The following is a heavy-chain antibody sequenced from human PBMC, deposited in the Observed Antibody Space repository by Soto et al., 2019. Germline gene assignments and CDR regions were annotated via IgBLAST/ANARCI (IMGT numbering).Heavy chain of an antibody. CDR2: IIPSFGTA. J-gene: IGHJ5*02. CDR3: ARDRGPSSGYYPYWFDP. V-gene: IGHV1-69*12. Sequence: QVQLVQSGAEVKKPGSSVKVSCKASGGTFSSYAITWVRQAPGHGLEWMGGIIPSFGTANYAQKFQGRVTITADESTSTAYMELSSLRSEDTAVYYCARDRGPSSGYYPYWFDPWGQGTLVTVSS. CDR1: GGTFSSYA. D-gene: IGHD3-22*01.